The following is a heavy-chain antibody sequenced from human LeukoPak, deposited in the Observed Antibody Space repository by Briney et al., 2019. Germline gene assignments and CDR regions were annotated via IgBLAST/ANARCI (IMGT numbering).Heavy chain of an antibody. CDR3: AAVHRGGYPNGYYYYMDV. CDR2: IYYSGST. CDR1: GGSISSYY. J-gene: IGHJ6*03. Sequence: PSETLSLTCTVSGGSISSYYWSWIRQPPGKGLEWIGYIYYSGSTNYNPSLKSRVTISVDTSKNQFSLKLSSVTAADTAVYYCAAVHRGGYPNGYYYYMDVWGKGTTVTVSS. V-gene: IGHV4-59*01. D-gene: IGHD3-22*01.